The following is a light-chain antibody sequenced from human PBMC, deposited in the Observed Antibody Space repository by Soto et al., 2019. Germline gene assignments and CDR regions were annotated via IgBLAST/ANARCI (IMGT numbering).Light chain of an antibody. J-gene: IGLJ1*01. Sequence: QSALTQPRSVSGSPGQSVTISCTGTSSDVGAYDHVSWYQQHPGKAPKLMIHDVNQRPSGVPDRLSGSKSGNTASLTISGLQAEDAADYYCCSFAAMSGYVFGTGTKLTVL. CDR2: DVN. CDR1: SSDVGAYDH. CDR3: CSFAAMSGYV. V-gene: IGLV2-11*01.